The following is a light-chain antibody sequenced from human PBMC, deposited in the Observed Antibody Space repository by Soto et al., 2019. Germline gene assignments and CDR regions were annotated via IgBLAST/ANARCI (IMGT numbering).Light chain of an antibody. J-gene: IGKJ1*01. Sequence: EFVLTQSPGTLSLSPGERATLSCRASQSVSSNNLAWYQQKPGQAPRLLIYGASSRATGVPDRFSGSGSGTDFILTISRLEPEDFAVYYCQQYDTSPRTFGQGTKVEIK. CDR2: GAS. CDR1: QSVSSNN. CDR3: QQYDTSPRT. V-gene: IGKV3-20*01.